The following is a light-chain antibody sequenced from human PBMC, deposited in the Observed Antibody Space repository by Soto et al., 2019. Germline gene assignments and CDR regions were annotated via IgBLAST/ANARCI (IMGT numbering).Light chain of an antibody. CDR1: QRVSSN. Sequence: EIVMTQSPATLSVSPGERATLSCMASQRVSSNLAWYQQKPGQAPRLLIYGASTRATGIPARFSGSGSGTDFTLTLSSLQSEDFAVYYCQQYNNWPPITLGQGTKLEIK. J-gene: IGKJ2*01. CDR2: GAS. CDR3: QQYNNWPPIT. V-gene: IGKV3-15*01.